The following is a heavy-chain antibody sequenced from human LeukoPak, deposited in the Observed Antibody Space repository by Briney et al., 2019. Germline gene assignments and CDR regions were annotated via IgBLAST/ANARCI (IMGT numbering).Heavy chain of an antibody. V-gene: IGHV4-59*02. D-gene: IGHD6-19*01. Sequence: PSETLSLTCTVSGGSVSSYSWSWIRQPPGKGLEWIGYMFYSGSTNYNPSLKSRVAISVDTSKNQFSLKLTSVTAADTAVYYCAKEASSTSGWYVDYWGQGTLVTVYS. CDR1: GGSVSSYS. CDR3: AKEASSTSGWYVDY. CDR2: MFYSGST. J-gene: IGHJ4*02.